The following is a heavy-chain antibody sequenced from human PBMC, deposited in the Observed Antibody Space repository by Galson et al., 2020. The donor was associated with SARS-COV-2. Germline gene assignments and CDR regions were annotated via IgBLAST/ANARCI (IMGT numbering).Heavy chain of an antibody. CDR2: IYHSGTA. CDR3: ARGRGVTDGFDV. CDR1: GYSISSGYY. Sequence: ASETLSLTCSVSGYSISSGYYWGWIRQAPGKGLEWIGHIYHSGTAYYSPSLKSRVSISVDTSKNHFSLNLKSVTAADTALYYCARGRGVTDGFDVWGQGPLVTVSS. J-gene: IGHJ3*01. D-gene: IGHD3-10*01. V-gene: IGHV4-38-2*02.